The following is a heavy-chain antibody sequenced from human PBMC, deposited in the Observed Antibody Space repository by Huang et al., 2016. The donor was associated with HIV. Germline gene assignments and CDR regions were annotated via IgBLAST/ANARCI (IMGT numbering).Heavy chain of an antibody. V-gene: IGHV4-59*11. D-gene: IGHD3-9*01. CDR2: IYYSGST. CDR3: ARLTPDSYYFDY. CDR1: GGAISSHY. Sequence: QVQLQESGPGLVKPSETLSLTCTVSGGAISSHYWSWIRKPPGKGLEWIGSIYYSGSTNSNPSLTSRVPRSVDTAKNQFSLKLSSVTAADTAVYYCARLTPDSYYFDYWGQGTLVTVSS. J-gene: IGHJ4*02.